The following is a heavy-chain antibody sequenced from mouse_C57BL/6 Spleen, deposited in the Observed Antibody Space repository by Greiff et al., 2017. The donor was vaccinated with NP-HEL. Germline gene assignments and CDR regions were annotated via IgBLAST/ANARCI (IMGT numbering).Heavy chain of an antibody. CDR3: ARTTVVATRYFDV. CDR2: IDPSDSYT. D-gene: IGHD1-1*01. V-gene: IGHV1-50*01. Sequence: QVQLQQSGAELVRPGASVKLSCTASGFNIKDYYMHWVKQRPEQGLEWIGEIDPSDSYTNYNQKFKGKATLTVDTSSSTAYMQLSSLTSEDSAVYYCARTTVVATRYFDVWGTGTTVTVSS. CDR1: GFNIKDYY. J-gene: IGHJ1*03.